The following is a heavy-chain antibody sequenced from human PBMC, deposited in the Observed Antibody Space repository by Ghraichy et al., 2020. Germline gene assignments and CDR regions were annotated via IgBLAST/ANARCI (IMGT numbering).Heavy chain of an antibody. CDR3: ARMISVTGEDY. D-gene: IGHD7-27*01. Sequence: SETPSLTCTVSGGSISSYYWSWIRQPPGKGLEWIGYIYYSGSTNYNPSLKSRVTISVDTSKNQFSLKLSSVTAADTAVYYCARMISVTGEDYWGQGTLVTVSS. V-gene: IGHV4-59*01. CDR1: GGSISSYY. CDR2: IYYSGST. J-gene: IGHJ4*02.